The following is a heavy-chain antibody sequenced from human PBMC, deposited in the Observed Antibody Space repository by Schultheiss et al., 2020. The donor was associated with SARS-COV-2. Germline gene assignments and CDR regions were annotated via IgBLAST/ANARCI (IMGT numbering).Heavy chain of an antibody. CDR1: GFTFSSYA. Sequence: GGSLRLSCAASGFTFSSYAMHWVRQAPGKGLEWVAVISYDGSNKYYADSVKGRFTISRDNSKNTLYLQMNSLRAEDTAVYYCARSGGFYGMDVWGQGTTVTVSS. V-gene: IGHV3-30-3*01. J-gene: IGHJ6*02. D-gene: IGHD4-23*01. CDR2: ISYDGSNK. CDR3: ARSGGFYGMDV.